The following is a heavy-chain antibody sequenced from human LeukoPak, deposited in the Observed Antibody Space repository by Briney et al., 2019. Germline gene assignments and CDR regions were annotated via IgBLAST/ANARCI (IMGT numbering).Heavy chain of an antibody. CDR2: IIPIFGTA. CDR1: GGTFSSYA. J-gene: IGHJ4*02. CDR3: ARADYGSGSYLYGDY. Sequence: ASVKVSCKASGGTFSSYAISWVRQAPGQGLEWMGGIIPIFGTADYAQKFQGRVTITADESTSTAYMELSSLRSEDTAVYYCARADYGSGSYLYGDYWGQGTLVTVSS. V-gene: IGHV1-69*13. D-gene: IGHD3-10*01.